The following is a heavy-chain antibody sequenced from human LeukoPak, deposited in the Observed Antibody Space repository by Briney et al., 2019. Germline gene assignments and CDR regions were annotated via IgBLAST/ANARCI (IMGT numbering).Heavy chain of an antibody. Sequence: GGSLRLSCAASGFTFSSYWMHWVRQAPGKGLVWVSRIDGDGSSTGYADSVKGRFTISRDNAKNTLYLQMSSLRAEDTAVYYCARELGYCSGGSCYPGSHWGQGTLVTVSS. V-gene: IGHV3-74*01. J-gene: IGHJ4*02. CDR3: ARELGYCSGGSCYPGSH. D-gene: IGHD2-15*01. CDR2: IDGDGSST. CDR1: GFTFSSYW.